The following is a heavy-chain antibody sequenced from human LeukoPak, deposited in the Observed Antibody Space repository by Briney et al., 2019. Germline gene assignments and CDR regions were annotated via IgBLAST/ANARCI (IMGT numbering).Heavy chain of an antibody. CDR3: ARSRSYYGSGSDFDY. Sequence: SETLSLTCTVSGGSISRYYWNWIRQPPGQGLEWIGYIYYSGSTNYNPSLKSRVTISVDTSKNQFSLKLSSVTAADTAVYYCARSRSYYGSGSDFDYWGQGTLVTVSS. D-gene: IGHD3-10*01. V-gene: IGHV4-59*12. CDR2: IYYSGST. CDR1: GGSISRYY. J-gene: IGHJ4*02.